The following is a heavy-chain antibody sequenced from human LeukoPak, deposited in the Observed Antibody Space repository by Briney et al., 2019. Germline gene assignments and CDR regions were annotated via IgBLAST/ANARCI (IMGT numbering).Heavy chain of an antibody. Sequence: PGGSLRLSCAASGFTFSSYGMSWVRQAPGKGLEWVSTMSGSGGNTYYADSVKGRFTIPRDNAKNSLYLQMNSLRAEDTAVYYCASSGWSLLYYFDYWGQGTLVTVSS. CDR1: GFTFSSYG. CDR3: ASSGWSLLYYFDY. CDR2: MSGSGGNT. D-gene: IGHD6-19*01. J-gene: IGHJ4*02. V-gene: IGHV3-23*01.